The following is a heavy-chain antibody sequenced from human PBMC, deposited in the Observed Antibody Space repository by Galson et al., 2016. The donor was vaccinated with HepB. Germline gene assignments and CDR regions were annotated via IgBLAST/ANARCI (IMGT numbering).Heavy chain of an antibody. CDR2: IIPIFETA. CDR1: GGTFSNYA. Sequence: SVKVSCKASGGTFSNYAISWVRQAPGQGLEWMGGIIPIFETAESTQKFQGRVTITADKSTGTAYMEPSSLRSEDTAIYYCARTRGSYFDYWGQGTLVTVSS. V-gene: IGHV1-69*06. D-gene: IGHD1-26*01. CDR3: ARTRGSYFDY. J-gene: IGHJ4*02.